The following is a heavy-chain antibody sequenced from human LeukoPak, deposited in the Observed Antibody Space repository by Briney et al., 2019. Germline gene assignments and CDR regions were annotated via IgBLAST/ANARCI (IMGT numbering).Heavy chain of an antibody. V-gene: IGHV3-9*01. CDR2: ISWNSGSI. CDR3: AKGSYYDSSGSFYFDY. D-gene: IGHD3-22*01. CDR1: GFTFDDYA. J-gene: IGHJ4*02. Sequence: PGGSLRLSCAASGFTFDDYAMHWVRQAPGKGLEWVSGISWNSGSIGYADSVKGRFTISRDNSKNTLYVQVNSLGTEDTAAYYCAKGSYYDSSGSFYFDYWGQGTLVTVSS.